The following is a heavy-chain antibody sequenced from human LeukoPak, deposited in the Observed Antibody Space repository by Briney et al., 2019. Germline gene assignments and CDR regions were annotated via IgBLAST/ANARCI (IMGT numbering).Heavy chain of an antibody. D-gene: IGHD1-14*01. J-gene: IGHJ4*02. CDR3: AKPARTDYTDY. Sequence: GGSLRLSCAASGFTFDSYGMNWVRQAPGKGLEWVSGINGSGGSTYYAGSVKGRFTISRDNSKNTLYLQMNSLRAEDTAVYYCAKPARTDYTDYWGQGTLVTVSS. V-gene: IGHV3-23*01. CDR2: INGSGGST. CDR1: GFTFDSYG.